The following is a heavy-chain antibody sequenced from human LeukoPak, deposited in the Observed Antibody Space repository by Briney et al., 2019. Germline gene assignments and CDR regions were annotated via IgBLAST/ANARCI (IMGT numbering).Heavy chain of an antibody. CDR1: GYTFTSYA. CDR2: INTNTGNP. Sequence: GASVKVSCKASGYTFTSYAMNWVRQAPGQGLEWMGWINTNTGNPTYAQGFTGRFVFSLDTSVSTAYLQISSLKAEDTAVYYCARVMSYDFWSGYLNFDYWGQGTLVTVSS. V-gene: IGHV7-4-1*02. D-gene: IGHD3-3*01. J-gene: IGHJ4*02. CDR3: ARVMSYDFWSGYLNFDY.